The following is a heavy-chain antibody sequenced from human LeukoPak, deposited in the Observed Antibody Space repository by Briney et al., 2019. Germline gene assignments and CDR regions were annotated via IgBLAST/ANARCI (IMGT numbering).Heavy chain of an antibody. D-gene: IGHD1-26*01. Sequence: GGSLRLSCAASGFTFSSYGMHWVSQGPGKGREWVAFIHFDGNNKYYVDSVKGRFTASRGNSKNTLYLQMNSLTAEDTAVYYCAKSSGSYLDYWGQGTLVTVSS. J-gene: IGHJ4*02. CDR1: GFTFSSYG. V-gene: IGHV3-30*02. CDR3: AKSSGSYLDY. CDR2: IHFDGNNK.